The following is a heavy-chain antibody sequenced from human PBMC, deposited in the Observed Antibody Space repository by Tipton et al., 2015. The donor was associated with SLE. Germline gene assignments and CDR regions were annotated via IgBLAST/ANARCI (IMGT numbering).Heavy chain of an antibody. CDR2: IGTAGDT. V-gene: IGHV3-13*01. Sequence: SLRLSCAASGFTFSSYDMHWVRQATGKGLEWVSAIGTAGDTYYPGSVKGRFTISRENAKNSLYLQMNSLRAGDTAVYYCARDLYSSSPRGSFDYWGQGTLVTVSS. CDR3: ARDLYSSSPRGSFDY. CDR1: GFTFSSYD. D-gene: IGHD6-13*01. J-gene: IGHJ4*02.